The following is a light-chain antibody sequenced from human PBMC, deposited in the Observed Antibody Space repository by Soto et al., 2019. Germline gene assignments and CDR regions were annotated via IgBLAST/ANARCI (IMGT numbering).Light chain of an antibody. J-gene: IGKJ5*01. Sequence: EIVLTQSPGTLSLSPGERATLSCRASQSVSSRYLTWYQQKPGQAPRLLIYGASSRATGIPDRFSGSGTGIDFNITISRLEPADFSVYSCQQYGGSPPITFGQGTRLEIK. CDR1: QSVSSRY. V-gene: IGKV3-20*01. CDR3: QQYGGSPPIT. CDR2: GAS.